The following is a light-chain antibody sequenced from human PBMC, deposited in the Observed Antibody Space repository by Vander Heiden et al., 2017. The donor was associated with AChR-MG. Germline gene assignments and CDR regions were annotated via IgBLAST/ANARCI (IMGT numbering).Light chain of an antibody. Sequence: DVVMTQTPLSLSVTPGQPASISCKSSQSLLHSHGQTYLYLYLHTPGPSRHPLIHEVSSRFSGVPDRFSGSGSGTDFRLEISRVEAEDVGVYYCMQGIHLPRTFGQGTKLEI. V-gene: IGKV2-29*02. CDR1: QSLLHSHGQTY. CDR3: MQGIHLPRT. J-gene: IGKJ2*02. CDR2: EVS.